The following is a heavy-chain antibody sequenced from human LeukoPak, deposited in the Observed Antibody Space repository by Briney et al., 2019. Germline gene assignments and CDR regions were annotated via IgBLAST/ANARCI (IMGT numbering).Heavy chain of an antibody. CDR3: ARENSGSYREFDY. CDR2: IYTSGST. Sequence: SETLSLTCTVSGGSISSYYWSWIRQPARKGLEWIGRIYTSGSTNYNASLKSRVSMSVDTSKNQFSLKLSSVTAADTAVFYCARENSGSYREFDYWGQGTLVTVSS. V-gene: IGHV4-4*07. D-gene: IGHD1-26*01. CDR1: GGSISSYY. J-gene: IGHJ4*02.